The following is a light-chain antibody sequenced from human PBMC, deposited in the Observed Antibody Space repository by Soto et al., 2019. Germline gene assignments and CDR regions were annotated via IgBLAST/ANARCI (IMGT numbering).Light chain of an antibody. J-gene: IGLJ2*01. CDR3: QSYDSSLSGVV. V-gene: IGLV1-40*01. Sequence: QYVLTQPPSVSGAPGQRGTISCTGSSSNIGAGYDVHWYQQLPGTAPKLLIYGNSNRPSGVPDRFSGSKSGTSASLAITGLQAEDEADYYCQSYDSSLSGVVFGGGTKVTVL. CDR1: SSNIGAGYD. CDR2: GNS.